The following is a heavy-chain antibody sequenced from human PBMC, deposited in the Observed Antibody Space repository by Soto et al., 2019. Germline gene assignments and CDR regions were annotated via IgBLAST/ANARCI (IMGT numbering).Heavy chain of an antibody. Sequence: EVQLAESGGGLVQPGGSLQLSCAASGFTFSPYWMHWVRQAPGKGLVWVSRITPAGSSTDYADSVKGRFTISRDNAKNTLYLQMNSLRAEGTAVYYCGRGGSDSPRGMDVWGQGTTVTVSS. V-gene: IGHV3-74*01. D-gene: IGHD6-19*01. J-gene: IGHJ6*02. CDR1: GFTFSPYW. CDR2: ITPAGSST. CDR3: GRGGSDSPRGMDV.